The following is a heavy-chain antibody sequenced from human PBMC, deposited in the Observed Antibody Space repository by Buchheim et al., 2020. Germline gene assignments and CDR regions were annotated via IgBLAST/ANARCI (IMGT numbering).Heavy chain of an antibody. Sequence: QVQLVQSGAEVKKPGASVKVSCKASKYTFTSYYMHWVRQAPGQGLEWMGIINPSGGSTTYAQKFQGRVTTTRDTSTSTVYMELSSLRSEDTAVYYCARGGISGGDHYGMDVWGQGTT. CDR1: KYTFTSYY. J-gene: IGHJ6*02. CDR2: INPSGGST. CDR3: ARGGISGGDHYGMDV. V-gene: IGHV1-46*01. D-gene: IGHD1-26*01.